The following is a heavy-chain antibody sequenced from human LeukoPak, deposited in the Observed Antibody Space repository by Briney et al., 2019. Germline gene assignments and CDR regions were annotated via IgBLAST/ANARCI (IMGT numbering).Heavy chain of an antibody. CDR1: GCTFSSYV. CDR3: ARVFARGGEVSGSYYYY. CDR2: INPMFGTA. Sequence: SVKVSCKASGCTFSSYVISWVRQAPGQGLEWMGGINPMFGTANYAQKFQGRVTITTEDSTSTVYMELSSLRSEDTAMYYCARVFARGGEVSGSYYYYWGQGTLAAVSS. J-gene: IGHJ4*02. V-gene: IGHV1-69*05. D-gene: IGHD1-26*01.